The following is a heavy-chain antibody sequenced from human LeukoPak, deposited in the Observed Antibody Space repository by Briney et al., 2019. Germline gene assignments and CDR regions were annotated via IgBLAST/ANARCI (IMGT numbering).Heavy chain of an antibody. CDR1: GFTFDDYA. CDR2: ISWNSGSI. CDR3: ARSGTIAVADPFDY. J-gene: IGHJ4*02. Sequence: GGSLRLSCAASGFTFDDYAMHWVGHAPGKGLEWVSGISWNSGSIGYADSVKGRFTISRDNAKNSLYLQMNSLRAEDTAVYYCARSGTIAVADPFDYWGQGTLVTVSS. V-gene: IGHV3-9*01. D-gene: IGHD6-19*01.